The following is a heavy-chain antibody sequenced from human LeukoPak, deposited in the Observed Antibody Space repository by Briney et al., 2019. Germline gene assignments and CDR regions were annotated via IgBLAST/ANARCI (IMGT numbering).Heavy chain of an antibody. D-gene: IGHD3-10*01. V-gene: IGHV4-34*01. Sequence: SETLSLTCAVYGGSFSGYYWSWIRQPPGKGLGWIGEINHSGSTNYNPSLKSRVTISVDTSKNQFSLKLSSVTAADTAVYYCARAGGVRLLWFGELLPGFDYWGQGTLVTVSS. CDR2: INHSGST. CDR3: ARAGGVRLLWFGELLPGFDY. CDR1: GGSFSGYY. J-gene: IGHJ4*02.